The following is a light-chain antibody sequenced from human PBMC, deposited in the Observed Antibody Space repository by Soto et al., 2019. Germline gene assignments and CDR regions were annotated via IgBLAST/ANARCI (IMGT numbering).Light chain of an antibody. CDR3: QQYGDSSWT. CDR2: GAS. J-gene: IGKJ1*01. Sequence: EIVLTQSPGTLSLSPGERATLSCRASQSVSNNYLAWYQQKPGQAPRLLFYGASSRATGIPDRFSGSGSGTDFTLTISRLEPEDFAVFYCQQYGDSSWTFGQGTKVEIK. CDR1: QSVSNNY. V-gene: IGKV3-20*01.